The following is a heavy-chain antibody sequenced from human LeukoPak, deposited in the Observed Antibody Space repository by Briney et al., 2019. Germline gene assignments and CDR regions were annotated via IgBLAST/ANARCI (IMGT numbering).Heavy chain of an antibody. D-gene: IGHD5-18*01. V-gene: IGHV3-21*01. CDR3: ARGAAMATPFDY. J-gene: IGHJ4*02. Sequence: GGSLRLSCAASGFTFSSYSMNWVRQAPGKGLEWVSSISSSSSYIYYADSVKGRFTISRDNAKNSLYLQMNSLGAEDTAVYYCARGAAMATPFDYWGQGTLVTVSS. CDR2: ISSSSSYI. CDR1: GFTFSSYS.